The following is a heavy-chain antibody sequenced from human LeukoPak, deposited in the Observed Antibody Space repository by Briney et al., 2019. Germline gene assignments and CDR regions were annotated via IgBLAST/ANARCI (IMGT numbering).Heavy chain of an antibody. D-gene: IGHD4-11*01. Sequence: GGSLRLSCAASGFTFDDYGMSWVRQAPGKGLEWVSGINWNGGSTGYADSVKGRFTISRDNAKNTLYLQMNSLRAEDTAVYYCAKDVTWYFDYWGQGTLVTVSS. CDR3: AKDVTWYFDY. CDR1: GFTFDDYG. CDR2: INWNGGST. V-gene: IGHV3-20*04. J-gene: IGHJ4*02.